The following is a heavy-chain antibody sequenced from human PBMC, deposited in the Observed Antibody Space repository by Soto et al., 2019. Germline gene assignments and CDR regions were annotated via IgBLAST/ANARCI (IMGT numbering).Heavy chain of an antibody. J-gene: IGHJ5*02. CDR2: IYHTGST. Sequence: KPSETLSLTCVVSGGSISSDGYSWSWIRQPPGQGLEWIGYIYHTGSTSYNASLKSRVTISVDTSKNQFSLKLTAVTAADTATYYCARGPTIEVFPGAASRVIWFDPWGQGALVTVSS. CDR3: ARGPTIEVFPGAASRVIWFDP. D-gene: IGHD3-22*01. V-gene: IGHV4-30-2*01. CDR1: GGSISSDGYS.